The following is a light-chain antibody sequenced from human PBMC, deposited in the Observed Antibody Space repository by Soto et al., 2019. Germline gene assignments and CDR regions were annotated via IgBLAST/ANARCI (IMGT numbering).Light chain of an antibody. V-gene: IGKV3-20*01. J-gene: IGKJ1*01. CDR2: GTS. CDR3: QRYGSWT. CDR1: QTISSNN. Sequence: EIVLTQSPGTLSVSPGERATLSCRASQTISSNNLAWYQQKPGQAPSLLIYGTSSRATGIPERFSGSGSGTDFTLISSRLEPEESAIYYCQRYGSWTFGQVTKVEI.